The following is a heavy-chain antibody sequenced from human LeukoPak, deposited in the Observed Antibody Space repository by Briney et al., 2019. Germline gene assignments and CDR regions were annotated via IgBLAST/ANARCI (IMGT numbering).Heavy chain of an antibody. CDR1: GNSISSGDNY. J-gene: IGHJ4*02. Sequence: SETLSLTCTVSGNSISSGDNYWSWIRQPAGKGLEWIGRIYTSGSTNYNPSLKSRVTISGDTSKNQFSLRLSSVTAADTAVYYCARGTGYWGQGTLVTVSS. CDR2: IYTSGST. V-gene: IGHV4-61*02. CDR3: ARGTGY.